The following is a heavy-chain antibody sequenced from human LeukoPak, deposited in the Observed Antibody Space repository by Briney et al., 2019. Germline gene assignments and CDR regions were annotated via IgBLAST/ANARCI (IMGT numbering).Heavy chain of an antibody. J-gene: IGHJ4*02. D-gene: IGHD2-15*01. V-gene: IGHV3-49*03. CDR1: GFTFGDYA. CDR3: TRVLRDCSGGSCYSTFDY. Sequence: GASLRLSCTASGFTFGDYAMSWFRQAPGKGLEWVGFIRSKAYGGTTEYAASVKGRFTISRDDSKSIAYLQMNSLKTEDTAVYYCTRVLRDCSGGSCYSTFDYWGQGTLVTVSS. CDR2: IRSKAYGGTT.